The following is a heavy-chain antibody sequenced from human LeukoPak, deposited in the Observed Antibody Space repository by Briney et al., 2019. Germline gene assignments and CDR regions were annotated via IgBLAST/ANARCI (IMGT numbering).Heavy chain of an antibody. V-gene: IGHV4-34*01. Sequence: SETLSLTCAVYGGSFSGYYWSWIRQPPWKGLEWIGEINHSGSTNYNPSLKSRVTISVDTSKNQFSLKLSSVTAADTALYYCARAPTYYDYVWGSWIIGFDYWGQGTLVTVSS. CDR1: GGSFSGYY. CDR3: ARAPTYYDYVWGSWIIGFDY. D-gene: IGHD3-16*01. J-gene: IGHJ4*02. CDR2: INHSGST.